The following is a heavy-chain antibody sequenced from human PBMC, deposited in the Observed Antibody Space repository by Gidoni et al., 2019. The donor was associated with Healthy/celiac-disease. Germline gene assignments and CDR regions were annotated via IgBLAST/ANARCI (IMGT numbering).Heavy chain of an antibody. CDR3: ANLIITMVRGVTTTPFDY. D-gene: IGHD3-10*01. J-gene: IGHJ4*02. Sequence: EVQLVESGGGLVKPGGSLRLSCAASGFTFSSYSMNWVRQAPGKGLEWVSSISSSSSYIYYADSVKGRFTISRDNAKNSLYLQMNSLRAEDTAVYYCANLIITMVRGVTTTPFDYWGQGTLVTVSS. V-gene: IGHV3-21*01. CDR2: ISSSSSYI. CDR1: GFTFSSYS.